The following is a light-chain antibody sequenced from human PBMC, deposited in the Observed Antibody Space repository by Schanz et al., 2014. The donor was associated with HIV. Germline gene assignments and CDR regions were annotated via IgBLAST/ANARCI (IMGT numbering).Light chain of an antibody. Sequence: QSVLTQPPSASGTPGQRVTIFCSGSSSNIGSNPVNWYQQFPGAAPKLLIYGNTNRPSGVPDRFSGSKSGTSVSLAITGLRAEDEADYYCLSYDKSPSGPYVFGTGTKVTVL. J-gene: IGLJ1*01. CDR2: GNT. CDR3: LSYDKSPSGPYV. CDR1: SSNIGSNP. V-gene: IGLV1-44*01.